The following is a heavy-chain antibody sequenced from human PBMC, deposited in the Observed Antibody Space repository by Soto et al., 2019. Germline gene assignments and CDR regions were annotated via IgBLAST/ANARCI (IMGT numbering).Heavy chain of an antibody. D-gene: IGHD6-19*01. CDR1: GYAFTTYY. Sequence: QVQLVQSGAELKKPGASVNVSCKASGYAFTTYYIHWVRQAPGQGLEWMGVINPGGPSTSYAQRFQGRVTMTRDTSTSTVNMELNSLSSEDTAVYYCARGADYSSAWYFDYWGQGALVTVSS. CDR2: INPGGPST. CDR3: ARGADYSSAWYFDY. V-gene: IGHV1-46*01. J-gene: IGHJ4*02.